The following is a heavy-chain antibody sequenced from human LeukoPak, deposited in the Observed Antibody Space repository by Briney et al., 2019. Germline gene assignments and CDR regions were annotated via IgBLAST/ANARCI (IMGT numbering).Heavy chain of an antibody. J-gene: IGHJ3*02. CDR2: ISSSSRDI. CDR1: GSTFSSYT. V-gene: IGHV3-21*01. Sequence: GGSLRLSCAASGSTFSSYTMNWVRQAPGKGLEWVAAISSSSRDIFYADSVKGRFTISRDNAKNSLYLQMNRLRVEDTAVYYCARVPPRIRGGTFDIWGQGTMVTVSS. D-gene: IGHD2-15*01. CDR3: ARVPPRIRGGTFDI.